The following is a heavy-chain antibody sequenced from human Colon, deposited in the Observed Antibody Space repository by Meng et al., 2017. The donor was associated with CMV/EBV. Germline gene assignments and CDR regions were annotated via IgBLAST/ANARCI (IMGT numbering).Heavy chain of an antibody. D-gene: IGHD3-10*01. CDR1: GFNFNSYA. CDR3: AKDQLWFGGYYGMDV. Sequence: GGSLRLSCAASGFNFNSYAMSWVRQAPGRGLEWLSVTYSGGGNTYYADSVKGRFTIYSDNSKNPLYLQMNSLNAEDTALYYFAKDQLWFGGYYGMDVWGQGTPVTVSS. V-gene: IGHV3-23*03. J-gene: IGHJ6*02. CDR2: TYSGGGNT.